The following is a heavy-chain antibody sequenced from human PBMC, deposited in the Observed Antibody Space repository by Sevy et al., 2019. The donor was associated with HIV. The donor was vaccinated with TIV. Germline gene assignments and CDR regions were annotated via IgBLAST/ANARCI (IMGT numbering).Heavy chain of an antibody. D-gene: IGHD3-10*01. Sequence: ASVKVSCKASGGTFSSYAISWVRQAPGQGLEWMGGISPVFGTANCAQKFQGRVTITADESTSTGYMELSSLRSEDRAVYYCATYPHRYYYGSGSPPDYWGQGTLVTVSS. J-gene: IGHJ4*02. CDR2: ISPVFGTA. V-gene: IGHV1-69*13. CDR3: ATYPHRYYYGSGSPPDY. CDR1: GGTFSSYA.